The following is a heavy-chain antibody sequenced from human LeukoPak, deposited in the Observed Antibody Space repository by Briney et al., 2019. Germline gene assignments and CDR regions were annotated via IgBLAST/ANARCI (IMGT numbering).Heavy chain of an antibody. Sequence: GGSLRLSCAASGFTFGTYGMHWVRQPPGKGLEWVAVISHDGRNKYYADSVKGRFTISRDNSKNTLYLQMNSLRADDTAVYYCARIRGGDGYRDAGFWGQGTLVTVSA. CDR3: ARIRGGDGYRDAGF. CDR2: ISHDGRNK. J-gene: IGHJ4*02. D-gene: IGHD5-24*01. V-gene: IGHV3-30*03. CDR1: GFTFGTYG.